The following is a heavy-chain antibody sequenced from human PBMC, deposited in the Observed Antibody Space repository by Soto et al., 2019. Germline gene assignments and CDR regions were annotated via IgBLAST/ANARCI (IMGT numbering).Heavy chain of an antibody. J-gene: IGHJ5*02. CDR3: SRGHYGGGCAP. Sequence: QVQLVQSGAEVKKPGSSVTVSCKASGSTFSSYAISWVRQAPGQGLEWMGGIIPIFGTANYAQKFQGRVTITADKSRSTAYMELSSMRSEDTDVYYCSRGHYGGGCAPWCEGTLVTVS. CDR1: GSTFSSYA. D-gene: IGHD4-17*01. V-gene: IGHV1-69*06. CDR2: IIPIFGTA.